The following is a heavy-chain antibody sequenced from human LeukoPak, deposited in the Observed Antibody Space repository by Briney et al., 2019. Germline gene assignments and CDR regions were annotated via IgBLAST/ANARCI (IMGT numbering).Heavy chain of an antibody. V-gene: IGHV1-18*01. J-gene: IGHJ4*02. CDR3: ARVPYGDYPFDY. D-gene: IGHD4-17*01. CDR2: ISAYNGNT. CDR1: GYTFTSYG. Sequence: ASVKVSCKASGYTFTSYGISWVRQAPGQGLEGMGWISAYNGNTNYAQKLQGRVTMTTDTSTSTAYMELRSLRSDDTAVYYCARVPYGDYPFDYWGQGTLVTVSS.